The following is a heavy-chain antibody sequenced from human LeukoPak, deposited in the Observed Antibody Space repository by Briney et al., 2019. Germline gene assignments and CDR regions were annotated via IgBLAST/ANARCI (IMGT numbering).Heavy chain of an antibody. Sequence: KPSETLSLTCSVSGGSINTYYWSCIRQPAGKGLEWIGYMYYSGSTNYNPSLKSRVTISVDTSKSQLSLRLSSVTAADTALYYCARQVVTGYFDFWGQGTLVTVSS. V-gene: IGHV4-59*08. D-gene: IGHD2-21*02. CDR1: GGSINTYY. CDR2: MYYSGST. CDR3: ARQVVTGYFDF. J-gene: IGHJ4*02.